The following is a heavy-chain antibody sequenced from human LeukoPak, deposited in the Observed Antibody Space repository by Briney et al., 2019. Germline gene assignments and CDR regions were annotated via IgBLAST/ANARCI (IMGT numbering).Heavy chain of an antibody. CDR3: ARGGIAAAGPFDY. D-gene: IGHD6-13*01. V-gene: IGHV1-8*03. Sequence: ASVTVSCKASGYTFTSYDINWVRQATGQGLEWMGWMNPNSGNTGYAQKFQGRVTITRNTSISTAYMELSSLRSEDTAVYYCARGGIAAAGPFDYWGQGTLVTVSS. J-gene: IGHJ4*02. CDR1: GYTFTSYD. CDR2: MNPNSGNT.